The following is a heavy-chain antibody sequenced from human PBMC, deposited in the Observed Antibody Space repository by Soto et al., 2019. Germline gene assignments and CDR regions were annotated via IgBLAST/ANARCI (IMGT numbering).Heavy chain of an antibody. Sequence: QVQLQESGPGLVKPSGTLSLTCAVSGVSISSHDWWTWVRQPPGKGLEWIGESHQSGSTNYTSSLESRVTIEVDTSKNQFSMKLRSVTVADTAVYYCATRDNSRFYWGQGTLVTVSS. D-gene: IGHD6-13*01. V-gene: IGHV4-4*02. CDR3: ATRDNSRFY. CDR2: SHQSGST. CDR1: GVSISSHDW. J-gene: IGHJ4*02.